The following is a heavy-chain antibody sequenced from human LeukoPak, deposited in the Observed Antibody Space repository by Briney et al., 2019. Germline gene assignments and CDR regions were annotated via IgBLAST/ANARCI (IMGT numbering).Heavy chain of an antibody. Sequence: GGSLRLSCAASGFTFSSYGMSWVRQAPGKGLEWVSYISSSGSTIYYADSVKGRFTISRDNAKNSLYLQMNSLRAEDMALYYCAKDADSSGWTGSFDYWGQGTLVTVSS. D-gene: IGHD6-19*01. V-gene: IGHV3-48*04. CDR2: ISSSGSTI. J-gene: IGHJ4*02. CDR3: AKDADSSGWTGSFDY. CDR1: GFTFSSYG.